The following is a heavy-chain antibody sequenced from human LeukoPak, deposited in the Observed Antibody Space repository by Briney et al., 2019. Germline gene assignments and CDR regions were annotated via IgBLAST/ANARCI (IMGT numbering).Heavy chain of an antibody. V-gene: IGHV1-2*06. CDR2: INPNSGGT. Sequence: ASVKVSCKASGYTFTGYYMHWVRQALGQGLEWMGRINPNSGGTNYAQKFQGRVTMTRDTSISTAYMELSRLRSDDTAVYYCARYYYDSSGYLHFDYWGQGTLVTVSS. J-gene: IGHJ4*02. D-gene: IGHD3-22*01. CDR3: ARYYYDSSGYLHFDY. CDR1: GYTFTGYY.